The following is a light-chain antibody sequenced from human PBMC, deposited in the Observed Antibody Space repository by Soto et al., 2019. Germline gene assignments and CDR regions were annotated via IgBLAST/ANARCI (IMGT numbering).Light chain of an antibody. J-gene: IGLJ2*01. CDR2: STT. CDR1: XGVVTSDNY. V-gene: IGLV7-43*01. Sequence: QAVVTQEPSATVSPGGTVTLTCASSXGVVTSDNYPHWFQQKPGQAPRALLDSTTFKHSGTPARCSGSLLGGKAALTLSGVQPEDEAEYYCLLYYGGAHLIFAGGTKVSVL. CDR3: LLYYGGAHLI.